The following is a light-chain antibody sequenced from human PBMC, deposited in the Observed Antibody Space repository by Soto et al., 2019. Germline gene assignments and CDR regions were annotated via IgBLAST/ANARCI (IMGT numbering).Light chain of an antibody. J-gene: IGKJ2*01. CDR2: GAS. CDR3: QHYNIWPYT. Sequence: EIVMTQSPVPLSVSPGERATFSCRASQSIRSDLAWYQQKPGQAPRLLIYGASTKATGIPARFSGSGSGTEFTLTISRLQAEDCAVYYCQHYNIWPYTFGQGTKLEI. V-gene: IGKV3-15*01. CDR1: QSIRSD.